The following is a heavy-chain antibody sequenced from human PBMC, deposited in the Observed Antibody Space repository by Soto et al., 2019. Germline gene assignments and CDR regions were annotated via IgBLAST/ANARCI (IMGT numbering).Heavy chain of an antibody. CDR1: GASISSSRYY. CDR3: ARGLRYFDSYYFDY. J-gene: IGHJ4*02. V-gene: IGHV4-39*07. Sequence: SETLSLTCAVSGASISSSRYYWSWIRQPPGKGLEWIGEINHSGSTNYNPSLKSRVTISVDTSKNQFSLKLSSVTAADTAVYYCARGLRYFDSYYFDYWGQGTLVTVSS. D-gene: IGHD3-9*01. CDR2: INHSGST.